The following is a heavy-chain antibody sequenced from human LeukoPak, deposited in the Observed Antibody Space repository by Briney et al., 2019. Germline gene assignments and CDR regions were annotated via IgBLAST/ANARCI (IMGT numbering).Heavy chain of an antibody. J-gene: IGHJ4*02. CDR1: GFTFDDYG. Sequence: GGSLRLSCAASGFTFDDYGMSWVRQAPGKGLEWVSGINWNGGSTGYADPVKGRFTISRDNAKNSLYLQMNSLRAEDTALYYCARGGIYCSSTSCYGDYWGQGTLVTVSS. CDR3: ARGGIYCSSTSCYGDY. CDR2: INWNGGST. D-gene: IGHD2-2*01. V-gene: IGHV3-20*04.